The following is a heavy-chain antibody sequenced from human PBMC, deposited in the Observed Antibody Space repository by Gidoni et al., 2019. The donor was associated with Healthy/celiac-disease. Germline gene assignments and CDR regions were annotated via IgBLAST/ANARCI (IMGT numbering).Heavy chain of an antibody. V-gene: IGHV4-4*02. CDR2: IYHSGST. CDR3: ARDRFVDYSSSRAIDY. J-gene: IGHJ4*02. Sequence: QVQLQESGPGLVTPSGPLSLTCAVSGGSISSSNWWSWVRQHPGKGLEWIGEIYHSGSTNYNPSRKSRVTISGDKAKNQFSLKLSYVTAADTAVYYCARDRFVDYSSSRAIDYGGKGTLVTVSS. CDR1: GGSISSSNW. D-gene: IGHD6-6*01.